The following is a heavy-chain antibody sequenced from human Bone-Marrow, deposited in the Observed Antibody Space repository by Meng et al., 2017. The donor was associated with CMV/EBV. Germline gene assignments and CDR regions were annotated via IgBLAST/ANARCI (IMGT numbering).Heavy chain of an antibody. J-gene: IGHJ6*02. Sequence: ASVKVSCKASGYTFTGYYMHWVRQATGQGPEWMGWMNPNSGNTGYAQKFQGRVTFTRDTSTSTAYMELRRLTSEDTAVYYCARVLIEVEPVGREYKYYNYGMDVWGQGTTVTVSS. CDR2: MNPNSGNT. D-gene: IGHD2-2*01. V-gene: IGHV1-8*03. CDR1: GYTFTGYY. CDR3: ARVLIEVEPVGREYKYYNYGMDV.